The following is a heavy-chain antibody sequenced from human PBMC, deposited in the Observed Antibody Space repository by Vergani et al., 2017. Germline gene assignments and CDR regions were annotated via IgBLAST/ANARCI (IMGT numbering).Heavy chain of an antibody. J-gene: IGHJ4*02. CDR2: INPNSGCT. V-gene: IGHV1-2*02. CDR1: GYTFTGYY. D-gene: IGHD6-6*01. CDR3: ARVEYSSSDFDY. Sequence: QVQLVQSGAEVKKPGASEKVYCKASGYTFTGYYMHWVRQAPGQGLEWMGWINPNSGCTKYAQRFQGRVTMTRDTSISTAYMELSRLKSDDTALYYCARVEYSSSDFDYWGQGTLVTVSS.